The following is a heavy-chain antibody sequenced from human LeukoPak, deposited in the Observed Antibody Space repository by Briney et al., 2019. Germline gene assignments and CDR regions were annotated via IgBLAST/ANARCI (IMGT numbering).Heavy chain of an antibody. CDR2: IKHDGSEK. V-gene: IGHV3-7*01. CDR3: ARAIFEYSSSSVASSYYYYYYYMDV. D-gene: IGHD6-6*01. CDR1: GFTFNSYW. Sequence: GGSLRLSCTASGFTFNSYWMTWVRQAPGKGLGWVANIKHDGSEKYYVDSVKGRFTISRDIARNSLFLQMNSLRSEDTAVYYCARAIFEYSSSSVASSYYYYYYYMDVWGKGTTVTVSS. J-gene: IGHJ6*03.